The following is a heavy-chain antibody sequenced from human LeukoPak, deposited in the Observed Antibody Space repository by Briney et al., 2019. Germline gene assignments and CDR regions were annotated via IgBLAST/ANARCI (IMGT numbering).Heavy chain of an antibody. CDR2: IKPDGSDS. CDR1: GFTFRNSW. Sequence: QPGGSLRLSCAASGFTFRNSWMNWVRQAPGKGLEWVANIKPDGSDSSYADSVEVRFTVSRDNSKNTLYLQMNSLRAEDTAVYYCARDLWESHTPFGVFDIWGRGTMVIVSS. D-gene: IGHD1-26*01. CDR3: ARDLWESHTPFGVFDI. J-gene: IGHJ3*02. V-gene: IGHV3-7*03.